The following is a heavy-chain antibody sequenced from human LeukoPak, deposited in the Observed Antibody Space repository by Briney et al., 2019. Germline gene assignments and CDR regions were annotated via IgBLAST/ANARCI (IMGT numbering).Heavy chain of an antibody. Sequence: SETLSLTCAVYGGSFSGYYWSWIRQPPGKGLEWIGEINHSGSTNYNPSLKSRVTISVDTSKNQFSLKLSSVTAADTAVYYCARGLLGHYLYYYHGMDVWGQGTTVTVSS. CDR2: INHSGST. CDR3: ARGLLGHYLYYYHGMDV. D-gene: IGHD3-10*01. J-gene: IGHJ6*02. V-gene: IGHV4-34*01. CDR1: GGSFSGYY.